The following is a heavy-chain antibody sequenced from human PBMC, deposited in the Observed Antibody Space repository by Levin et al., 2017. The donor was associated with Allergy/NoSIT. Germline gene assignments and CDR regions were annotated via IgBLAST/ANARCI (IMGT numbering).Heavy chain of an antibody. V-gene: IGHV2-5*02. CDR2: IYWDDDK. CDR1: GFSLSTSGMA. D-gene: IGHD6-19*01. Sequence: SGPTLVKPTQTLTLTCTFSGFSLSTSGMAVGWLRQPPGNALEWLTLIYWDDDKRYSPSLKSRLSITKDISKNQVILTMSNMDPVDTGTYYCARRAYSTGWYDYWGQGTLVTVSS. J-gene: IGHJ4*02. CDR3: ARRAYSTGWYDY.